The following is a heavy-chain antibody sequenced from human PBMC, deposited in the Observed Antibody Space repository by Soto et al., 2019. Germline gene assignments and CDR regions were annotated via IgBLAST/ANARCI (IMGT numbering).Heavy chain of an antibody. CDR3: AKDFGYSSSFYYYSYYGMGV. CDR2: ISYDGSNK. J-gene: IGHJ6*02. Sequence: GGALRLSCAALGFSVSRYGMHGVRQALGKGLEWVAVISYDGSNKYYADTVKGRFTISRDNSKNSLYLQMNSLRAEDTAVYYCAKDFGYSSSFYYYSYYGMGVWGQGTTVTVSS. CDR1: GFSVSRYG. V-gene: IGHV3-30*18. D-gene: IGHD6-6*01.